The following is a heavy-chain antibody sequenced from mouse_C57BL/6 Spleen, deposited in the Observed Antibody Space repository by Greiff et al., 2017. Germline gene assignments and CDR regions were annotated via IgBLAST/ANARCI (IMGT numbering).Heavy chain of an antibody. J-gene: IGHJ4*01. CDR1: GYTFTDYY. CDR3: ARLGGGYYYAMDY. CDR2: INPNNGGT. V-gene: IGHV1-26*01. Sequence: EVQLQQSGPELVKPGASVKISCNASGYTFTDYYMNWVKQSHGKSLEWIGDINPNNGGTSYNQKFKGKATLTVDKSSSTAYMELRSLTSEDSAVYYCARLGGGYYYAMDYWGQGTSVTVSS.